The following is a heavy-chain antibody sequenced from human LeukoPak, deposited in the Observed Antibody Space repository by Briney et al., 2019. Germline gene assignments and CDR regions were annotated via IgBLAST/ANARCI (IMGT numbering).Heavy chain of an antibody. CDR1: GFTFISYA. V-gene: IGHV3-23*01. D-gene: IGHD6-13*01. CDR3: AKDLVGIAAAFPDY. Sequence: GGSLRLFCAASGFTFISYAMSWVRQAPGKGLEWVSAISGSGGSTYYADSVKGRFTISRDNSKNTLYLQMNSPRAEDTAVYYCAKDLVGIAAAFPDYRGQGTLNTVSS. J-gene: IGHJ4*02. CDR2: ISGSGGST.